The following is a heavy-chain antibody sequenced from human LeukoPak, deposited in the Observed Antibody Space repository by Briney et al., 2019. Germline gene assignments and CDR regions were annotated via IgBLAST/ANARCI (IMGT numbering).Heavy chain of an antibody. J-gene: IGHJ4*02. Sequence: GGSLRLSCAASGFIFSDAWMSWVRQAPGKGLEWVSLISGDGGSTYYADSVKGRFTISRDNSKNSLYLQMNSLRTEDTALYYCAKDKEGDGYKYCIEDYWGQGTLVTVSS. CDR3: AKDKEGDGYKYCIEDY. CDR1: GFIFSDAW. CDR2: ISGDGGST. D-gene: IGHD5-24*01. V-gene: IGHV3-43*02.